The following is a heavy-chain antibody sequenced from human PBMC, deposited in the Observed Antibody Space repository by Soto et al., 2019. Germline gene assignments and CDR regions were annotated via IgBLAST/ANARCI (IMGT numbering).Heavy chain of an antibody. J-gene: IGHJ4*02. D-gene: IGHD3-3*01. V-gene: IGHV3-9*01. CDR3: AKGPAPNYDFWSGYWGY. Sequence: VQLVESGGGLVQPGRSLRLSCAASGFTFDDYAMHWVRQAPGKGLEWVSGISWNSGSIGYADSVKGRFTISRDNAKNSLYLQMNSLRAEDTALYYCAKGPAPNYDFWSGYWGYWGQGTLVTVSS. CDR1: GFTFDDYA. CDR2: ISWNSGSI.